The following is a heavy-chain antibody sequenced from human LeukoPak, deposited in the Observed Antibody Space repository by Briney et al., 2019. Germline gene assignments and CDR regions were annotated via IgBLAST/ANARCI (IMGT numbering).Heavy chain of an antibody. V-gene: IGHV4-39*07. CDR2: IYYSGST. CDR3: ARDGTMLRGVIY. D-gene: IGHD3-10*01. CDR1: GDSISSSSHY. Sequence: SETLSLTCTVSGDSISSSSHYWGWIRQPPGKGLEWIGSIYYSGSTYYNPSLKSRVTISVDTSKNQFSLKLSSVTAADTAVYYCARDGTMLRGVIYWGQGTLVTVSS. J-gene: IGHJ4*02.